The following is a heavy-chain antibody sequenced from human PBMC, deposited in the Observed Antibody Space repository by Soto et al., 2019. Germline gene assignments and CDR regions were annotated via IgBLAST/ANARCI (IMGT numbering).Heavy chain of an antibody. D-gene: IGHD2-8*01. V-gene: IGHV3-7*01. CDR2: IKQDGSEK. J-gene: IGHJ4*02. CDR3: AKYCSSDVCFDY. Sequence: EVQLVESGGGLVQPGGSLRLSCVGSGFTFSSYWMNWVRQAPGKGLEWVANIKQDGSEKHYVDSVKGRFTISRDNAKNSLYLQMSSLRDEDTAVYYCAKYCSSDVCFDYWGQGTLVTVSS. CDR1: GFTFSSYW.